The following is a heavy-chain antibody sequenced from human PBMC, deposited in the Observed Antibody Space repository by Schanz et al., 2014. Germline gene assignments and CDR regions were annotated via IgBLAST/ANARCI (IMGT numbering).Heavy chain of an antibody. CDR2: ISYDGNNE. Sequence: QVQLVESGGGVAQPGRSLRLSCAASGFTFSSYGMHWVRQAPGKGLEWVAVISYDGNNEDYADSVKGRFSISRDNSMNTVYLQMNSLRSDDAAVYYCARAQGVIRLYYGVDVWGQGTTVTVSS. D-gene: IGHD3-10*01. J-gene: IGHJ6*02. V-gene: IGHV3-30*03. CDR3: ARAQGVIRLYYGVDV. CDR1: GFTFSSYG.